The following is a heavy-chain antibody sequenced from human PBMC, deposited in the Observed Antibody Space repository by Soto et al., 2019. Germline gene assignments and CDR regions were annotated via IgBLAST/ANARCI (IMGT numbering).Heavy chain of an antibody. D-gene: IGHD5-18*01. V-gene: IGHV4-61*01. CDR1: GGSVSSGSYY. Sequence: SETLSLTCTVSGGSVSSGSYYWSWIRQPPGKGLEWIGYIYYSGSTNYNPSLKSRVTISVDTSKNQFSLKLSSVTAADTAVYYCARDDYSYGYYCYGMDVWGQGTTVTVAS. J-gene: IGHJ6*02. CDR2: IYYSGST. CDR3: ARDDYSYGYYCYGMDV.